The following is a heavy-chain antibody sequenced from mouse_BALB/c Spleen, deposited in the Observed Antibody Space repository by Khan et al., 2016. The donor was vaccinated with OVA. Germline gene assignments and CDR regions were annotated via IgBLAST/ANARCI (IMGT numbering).Heavy chain of an antibody. CDR2: INPSTGYT. V-gene: IGHV1-7*01. CDR3: ARRGGGNYVCVAY. D-gene: IGHD2-1*01. Sequence: QVQLQQSGAELAKPGASVKMSCKASGYTFTSYWMHWVKQRPGQGLEWIGYINPSTGYTEYNQKFKDKATLTADKSSSTAYMQLSSLTSEDSAVXYCARRGGGNYVCVAYWGQGTLVTVSA. J-gene: IGHJ3*01. CDR1: GYTFTSYW.